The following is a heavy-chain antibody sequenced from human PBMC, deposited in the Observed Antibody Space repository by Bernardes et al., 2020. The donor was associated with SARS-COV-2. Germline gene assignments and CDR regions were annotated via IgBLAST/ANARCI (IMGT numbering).Heavy chain of an antibody. V-gene: IGHV4-34*01. J-gene: IGHJ4*02. CDR1: GGSFSGYY. Sequence: SETLSLMCAVYGGSFSGYYWSWMRKRPGKGLEWIGEINHSGSTNYNPSLKSRVAVSIDTSKNQFSLKLSSVTAADTAVYYCAIREYSSSSGLFDYWGQGTLVTVSS. CDR2: INHSGST. D-gene: IGHD6-6*01. CDR3: AIREYSSSSGLFDY.